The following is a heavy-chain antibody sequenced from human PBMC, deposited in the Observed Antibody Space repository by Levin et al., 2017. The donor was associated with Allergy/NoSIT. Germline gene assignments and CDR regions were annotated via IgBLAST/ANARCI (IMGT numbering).Heavy chain of an antibody. CDR3: AKIGDCSSGVCFWETLHDAFDV. J-gene: IGHJ3*01. D-gene: IGHD2-21*02. Sequence: GGSLRLSCAASGFTFNNFGMHWVRQGPGKGLEWVAVISFDASQEYYADSVKGLFTISRDNSKNTLYLQMNSLRPEDTAVYFCAKIGDCSSGVCFWETLHDAFDVWGQGTMVSVSS. CDR1: GFTFNNFG. CDR2: ISFDASQE. V-gene: IGHV3-30*18.